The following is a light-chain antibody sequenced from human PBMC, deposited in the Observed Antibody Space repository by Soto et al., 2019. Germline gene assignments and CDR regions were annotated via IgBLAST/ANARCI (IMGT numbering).Light chain of an antibody. CDR3: QQFNNYPHT. J-gene: IGKJ5*01. CDR2: DAS. CDR1: QSITNR. Sequence: DTQMNQYPSSLSASVGDRVTITCLASQSITNRLAWYQQKPGKAPKVLIYDASSLESGVPSRFSGSGSGTDFPLTISSLQPEDFPTYYCQQFNNYPHTFGQGTRLEIK. V-gene: IGKV1-5*01.